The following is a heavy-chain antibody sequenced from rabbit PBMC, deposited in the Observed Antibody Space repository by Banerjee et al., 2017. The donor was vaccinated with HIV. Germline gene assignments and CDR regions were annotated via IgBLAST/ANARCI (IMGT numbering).Heavy chain of an antibody. Sequence: QQQLEESGGGLVKPGGTLTLTCKASGIDFSSYYYMCWVRQAPGKGLEWIGCIYTADDSTHYANWAKGRFTISKTSSTTVTLQMTSLTAADTATYFCARDSGDGNVRLWGPGTLVTVS. J-gene: IGHJ4*01. V-gene: IGHV1S45*01. D-gene: IGHD1-1*01. CDR3: ARDSGDGNVRL. CDR1: GIDFSSYYY. CDR2: IYTADDST.